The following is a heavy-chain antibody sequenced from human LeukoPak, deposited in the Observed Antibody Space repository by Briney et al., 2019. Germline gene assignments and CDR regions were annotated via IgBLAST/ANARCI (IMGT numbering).Heavy chain of an antibody. D-gene: IGHD5-12*01. CDR1: GGSFSGYY. CDR2: INHSGST. V-gene: IGHV4-34*01. CDR3: ASLRWPRLGWFDP. J-gene: IGHJ5*02. Sequence: SETLSLTCAVYGGSFSGYYWSWIRQPPGKGLEWIGEINHSGSTNYNPSLKSRVTISVDTSKNQFSPKLSSVTAADTAVYYCASLRWPRLGWFDPWGQGTLVTVSS.